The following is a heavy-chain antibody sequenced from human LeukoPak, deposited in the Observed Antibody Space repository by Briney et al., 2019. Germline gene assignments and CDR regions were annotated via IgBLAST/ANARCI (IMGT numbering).Heavy chain of an antibody. V-gene: IGHV1-8*03. CDR3: ARGCEPPGYFQH. CDR2: MKPNSGNT. Sequence: SVKVSCKASGYTFTSYDINWVRQATGQGLEWMGWMKPNSGNTGYAQKFQDRVTITRNTSISTAYMELSSLRSEDTAVYYCARGCEPPGYFQHWGQGTLVTVSS. J-gene: IGHJ1*01. CDR1: GYTFTSYD.